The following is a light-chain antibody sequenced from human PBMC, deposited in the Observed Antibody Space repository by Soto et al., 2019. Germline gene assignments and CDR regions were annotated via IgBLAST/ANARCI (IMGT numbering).Light chain of an antibody. Sequence: EIVMTQSPATLSVSPGERATLSCRASQGVSSDLAWYQQRPGQAPRLLIFGASIRVTGIPDRFIGSGSGTHFTLTISRLEPEDFAVYYCQQYGTSPQTFRQGTKVDIK. CDR1: QGVSSD. CDR2: GAS. CDR3: QQYGTSPQT. J-gene: IGKJ1*01. V-gene: IGKV3-20*01.